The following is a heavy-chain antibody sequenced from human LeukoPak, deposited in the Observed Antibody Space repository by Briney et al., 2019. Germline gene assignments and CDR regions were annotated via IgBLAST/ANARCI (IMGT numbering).Heavy chain of an antibody. CDR1: GFIFGDCT. J-gene: IGHJ3*02. CDR3: ARVRYCSSTSCRLDAFDI. CDR2: ISSSSSYI. Sequence: GGSLRLSCAASGFIFGDCTMSWVRQAPGKGLEWVSSISSSSSYIYYADSLKGRFTISRDNSKNTLYLQMNSLRAEDTAVYYCARVRYCSSTSCRLDAFDIWGQGTMVTVSS. V-gene: IGHV3-21*04. D-gene: IGHD2-2*01.